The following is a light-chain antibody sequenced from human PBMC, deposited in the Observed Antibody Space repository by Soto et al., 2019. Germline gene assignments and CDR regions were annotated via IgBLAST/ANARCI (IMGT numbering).Light chain of an antibody. J-gene: IGKJ3*01. CDR2: YAS. V-gene: IGKV3-15*01. CDR3: QHYSNWPPT. Sequence: EMVMTQSPATLSVSPGERVTLSCRASESVHRNLAWYQQKPGQGPSLLIYYASTRATGVPDRFTGSGSGTEFTLTISSLQSEDFGVYHCQHYSNWPPTFGPGTKVESN. CDR1: ESVHRN.